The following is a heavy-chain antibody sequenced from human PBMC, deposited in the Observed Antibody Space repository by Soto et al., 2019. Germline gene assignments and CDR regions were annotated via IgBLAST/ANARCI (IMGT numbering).Heavy chain of an antibody. D-gene: IGHD6-13*01. CDR1: GFTFSSYA. CDR3: AKGRGSSSWYNFDY. CDR2: ISGSGGST. V-gene: IGHV3-23*01. J-gene: IGHJ4*02. Sequence: PVGSLRLSCAASGFTFSSYAMSWVRQAPGKGLEWVSGISGSGGSTYYADSVKGRFTISRDNSKNTLYLQMNSLRAEDTAVYYCAKGRGSSSWYNFDYWGQGTLVTVSS.